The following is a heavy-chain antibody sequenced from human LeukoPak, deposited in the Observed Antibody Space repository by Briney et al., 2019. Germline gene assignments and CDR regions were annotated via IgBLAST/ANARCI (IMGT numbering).Heavy chain of an antibody. CDR1: GFKGVDNY. CDR3: ATGERMVRGDGVDY. Sequence: GSLRRSWAVAGFKGVDNYRSRVRKTTGKGLERVSVIYSGGSTYYADSVKGRFTISRENYKNTLYLQMNSLRAEDTAVYFCATGERMVRGDGVDYWGQGTLVTVSS. D-gene: IGHD3-10*01. CDR2: IYSGGST. J-gene: IGHJ4*02. V-gene: IGHV3-66*01.